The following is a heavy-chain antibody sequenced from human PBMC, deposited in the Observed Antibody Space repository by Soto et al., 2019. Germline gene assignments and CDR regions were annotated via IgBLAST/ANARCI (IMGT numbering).Heavy chain of an antibody. J-gene: IGHJ3*02. CDR1: GGSISSGGYY. CDR2: IYYSGGT. D-gene: IGHD3-16*02. Sequence: SETLSLTCTVSGGSISSGGYYWSWIRQHPGKGLEWIGYIYYSGGTYYNPSLKSRVTISVDTSKNQFSLKLSSVTAADTAVYYCARGYDYIWGSYCYPDAFDIWGQGTMVTVSS. V-gene: IGHV4-31*03. CDR3: ARGYDYIWGSYCYPDAFDI.